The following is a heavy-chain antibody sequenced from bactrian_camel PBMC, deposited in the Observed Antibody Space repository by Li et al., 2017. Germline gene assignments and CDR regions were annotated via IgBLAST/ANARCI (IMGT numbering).Heavy chain of an antibody. Sequence: HVQLVESGGGSVQAGGSLSLSCAASGYSVRQACMGWFRQAPGKEREGDGTIETDGTTFYVDSVKGRFTISKDNAENILYLQMNSLEPEDTAVYYCAADPPRAWGRCRGDFGYWGQGTQVTVS. V-gene: IGHV3S55*01. CDR3: AADPPRAWGRCRGDFGY. CDR1: GYSVRQAC. J-gene: IGHJ6*01. CDR2: IETDGTT. D-gene: IGHD5*01.